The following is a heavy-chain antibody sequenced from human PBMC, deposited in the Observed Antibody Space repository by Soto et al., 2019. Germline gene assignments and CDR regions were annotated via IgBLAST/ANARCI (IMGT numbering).Heavy chain of an antibody. CDR3: AALIVVVMYPDY. Sequence: EVQLLESGGGLVQPGGSLRLSCAASGFTFSSYAMSWVRQAPGKGLEWVPAISGSGGRTYYADSVKGRFTISRDNSKNTLYLQMNSLRAEDTAVYYCAALIVVVMYPDYWGQGTLVTVSS. CDR1: GFTFSSYA. CDR2: ISGSGGRT. D-gene: IGHD3-22*01. J-gene: IGHJ4*02. V-gene: IGHV3-23*01.